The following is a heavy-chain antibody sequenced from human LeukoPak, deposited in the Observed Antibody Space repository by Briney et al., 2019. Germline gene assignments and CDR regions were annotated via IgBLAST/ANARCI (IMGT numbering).Heavy chain of an antibody. Sequence: GGSLSLSCAVSGITLSIYGMSWVRGAPGGGEEWVVGLCGSGGGATYAYYVQGRFTISRDNPKITLYLQMNSLRAEDTPGYFCAKRGVVIWVARVGCNKEAYYFYAWGQEALVTVSS. D-gene: IGHD1-26*01. CDR1: GITLSIYG. CDR2: LCGSGGGA. J-gene: IGHJ5*02. V-gene: IGHV3-23*01. CDR3: AKRGVVIWVARVGCNKEAYYFYA.